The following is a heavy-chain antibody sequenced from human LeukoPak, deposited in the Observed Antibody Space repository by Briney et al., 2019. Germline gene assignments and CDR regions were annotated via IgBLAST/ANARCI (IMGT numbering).Heavy chain of an antibody. CDR1: GFTVITYD. D-gene: IGHD1-14*01. Sequence: GGSLRLSCAASGFTVITYDMNWVRQAPGKGLEWVSVLYSDGNTKYADSVQGRFTISRDNSKNTLYLEMNSLSPDDTAVYYCARGVEPLAANTLAYWGQGTLVTVSS. CDR2: LYSDGNT. V-gene: IGHV3-53*01. J-gene: IGHJ4*02. CDR3: ARGVEPLAANTLAY.